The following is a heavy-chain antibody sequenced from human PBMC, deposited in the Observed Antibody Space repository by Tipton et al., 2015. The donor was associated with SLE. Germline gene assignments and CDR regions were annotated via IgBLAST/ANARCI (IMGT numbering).Heavy chain of an antibody. CDR3: ARGAPREKEYYYYYMDV. J-gene: IGHJ6*03. CDR1: GGSITSYF. V-gene: IGHV4-59*01. Sequence: GLVKPLETLSLTCTVSGGSITSYFWSWIRQPPGKGLEWIGYIYYSGSTNYNPSLKSRVTISVDTSKNQFSLKLSSVTAADTAVYYCARGAPREKEYYYYYMDVWGKGTTVTVSS. CDR2: IYYSGST.